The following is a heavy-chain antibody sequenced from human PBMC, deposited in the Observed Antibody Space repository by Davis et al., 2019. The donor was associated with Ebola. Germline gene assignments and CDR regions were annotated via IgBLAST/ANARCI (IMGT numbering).Heavy chain of an antibody. CDR1: GGSISSGGYY. J-gene: IGHJ6*02. CDR2: IYYSGST. CDR3: ARVSGRQLEIYYYYYGMDV. V-gene: IGHV4-31*03. D-gene: IGHD6-13*01. Sequence: SETLSLTCTVSGGSISSGGYYWSWIRQHPGKGLEWIGYIYYSGSTYYNPSLKSRVTISVDTSKNQFSLKLSSVTAADTAVYYCARVSGRQLEIYYYYYGMDVWGQGTTVTVSS.